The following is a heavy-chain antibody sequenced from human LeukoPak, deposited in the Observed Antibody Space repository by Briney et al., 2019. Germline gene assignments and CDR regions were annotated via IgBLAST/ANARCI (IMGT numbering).Heavy chain of an antibody. J-gene: IGHJ4*02. CDR3: ATDPSGPSDSSGWYYFDN. CDR1: GFIVSNYC. V-gene: IGHV3-7*01. CDR2: IKQDASET. D-gene: IGHD6-19*01. Sequence: GGSLRLSCAASGFIVSNYCMGWVRQAPGKGLEWVAYIKQDASETYYVDSVRGRFTISRDNAKNSLFLQMNSLRAEDTAVYYCATDPSGPSDSSGWYYFDNWGQGTLVTVSS.